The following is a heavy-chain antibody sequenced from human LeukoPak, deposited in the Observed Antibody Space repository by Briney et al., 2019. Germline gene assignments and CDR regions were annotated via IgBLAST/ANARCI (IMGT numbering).Heavy chain of an antibody. D-gene: IGHD6-19*01. Sequence: GGSLRLSCAVSGFTVYTNSMSWVRQVPGKGLEWVSVIYTGGTTHYADSVKGRFTISRDNSKNTLYLEMNSLRAEDTAVYYCARDGRSGWYPGYWGQGTLVTVSS. CDR3: ARDGRSGWYPGY. CDR1: GFTVYTNS. J-gene: IGHJ4*02. CDR2: IYTGGTT. V-gene: IGHV3-53*01.